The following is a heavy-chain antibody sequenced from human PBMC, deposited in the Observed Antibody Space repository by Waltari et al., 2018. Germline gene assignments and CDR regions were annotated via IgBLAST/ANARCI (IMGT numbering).Heavy chain of an antibody. J-gene: IGHJ4*02. V-gene: IGHV4-39*07. Sequence: QLQLQESGPGLVKPSETLSLTCTVSGGSISSSSYYWGWVRQPPGKGLEWIGSISYSWRTYYNPSLKSRVTIAVDTSKNQFSLRVSSVTAADTAVFYCARMVRGYCSSTSCHTDHWGQGTLVTVSS. CDR3: ARMVRGYCSSTSCHTDH. D-gene: IGHD2-2*01. CDR2: ISYSWRT. CDR1: GGSISSSSYY.